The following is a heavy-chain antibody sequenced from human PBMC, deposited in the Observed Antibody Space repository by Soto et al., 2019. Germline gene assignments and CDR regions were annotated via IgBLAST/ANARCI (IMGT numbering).Heavy chain of an antibody. Sequence: EAQLLESGGGLVQPGGSLRLSCATSGFTFSNFAMSWVRQAPGKGLEWVSAISGGGGSPFYADSVKGRFTISRDNSKNTLHLQLNSLRAEDTAIYYCAKDLEAGSITVTAPDYWGQGTLVTVSS. CDR3: AKDLEAGSITVTAPDY. D-gene: IGHD4-17*01. V-gene: IGHV3-23*01. J-gene: IGHJ4*02. CDR1: GFTFSNFA. CDR2: ISGGGGSP.